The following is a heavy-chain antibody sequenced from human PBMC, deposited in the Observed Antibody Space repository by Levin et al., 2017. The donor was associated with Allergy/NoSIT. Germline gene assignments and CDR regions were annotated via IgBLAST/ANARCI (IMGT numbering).Heavy chain of an antibody. CDR1: GFTFDDYG. CDR3: ARDPITMVRGVMSGAFDI. Sequence: GGSLRLSCAASGFTFDDYGMSWVRQAPGKGLEWVSGINWNGGSTGYADSVKGRFTISRDNAKNSLYLQMNSLRAEDTALYYCARDPITMVRGVMSGAFDIWGQGTMVTVSS. D-gene: IGHD3-10*01. CDR2: INWNGGST. V-gene: IGHV3-20*04. J-gene: IGHJ3*02.